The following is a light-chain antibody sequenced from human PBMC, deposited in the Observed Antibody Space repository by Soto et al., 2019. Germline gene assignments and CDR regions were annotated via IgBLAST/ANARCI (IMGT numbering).Light chain of an antibody. CDR2: AAS. V-gene: IGKV1-8*01. CDR3: QQYYSYPT. J-gene: IGKJ4*01. CDR1: QGISSY. Sequence: AIPMTQSPSSFSASTGDRVTITWRASQGISSYLAWNQQKPGKAPKHLIYAASTLQNGLPSMFSGSGSRTDFPLTSSCLQSEDFATYYFQQYYSYPTFGGGTKVEIK.